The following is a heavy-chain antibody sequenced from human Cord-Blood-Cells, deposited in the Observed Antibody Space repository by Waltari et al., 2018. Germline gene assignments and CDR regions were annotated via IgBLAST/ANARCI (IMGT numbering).Heavy chain of an antibody. CDR1: GFTVSSNY. J-gene: IGHJ2*01. CDR3: ARAPPGWGSPLHWYFDL. V-gene: IGHV3-53*01. Sequence: EVQLVESGGGLIQPGGSLRLSCAASGFTVSSNYMSWVRQAPGKGLEWVSVIYSGGSTYSADSVKGRFTISRDNSKNTLYLQMNSLRAEDTAVYYCARAPPGWGSPLHWYFDLWGRGTLVTVSS. CDR2: IYSGGST. D-gene: IGHD7-27*01.